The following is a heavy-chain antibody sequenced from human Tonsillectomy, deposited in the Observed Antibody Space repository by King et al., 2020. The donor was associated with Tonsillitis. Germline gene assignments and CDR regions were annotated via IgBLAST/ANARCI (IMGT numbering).Heavy chain of an antibody. V-gene: IGHV3-30*04. CDR2: ISYDGSNK. J-gene: IGHJ4*02. Sequence: HVQLVESGAGVVQPGRSLRLSCAASGFTFSSYAMHWVRQAPGKGLEWVADISYDGSNKYYADSVKGRFTISRDNSKNTLYLQMNSLRAEDTAVYYCARGGRGELLSHDYWGQGTLVTVSS. CDR1: GFTFSSYA. D-gene: IGHD3-10*01. CDR3: ARGGRGELLSHDY.